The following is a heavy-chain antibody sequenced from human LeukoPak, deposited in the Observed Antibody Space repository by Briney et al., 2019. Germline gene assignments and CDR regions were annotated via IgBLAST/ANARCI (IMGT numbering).Heavy chain of an antibody. Sequence: ASVKVSCKVSGYTLTELSMHWVRQAPGQGLEWMGIINPSGGSTSYAQKFQGRVTMTRDTSTSTVYMELSSLRSEDTAVYYCARVRSTDAFDIWGQGTMVTVSS. CDR3: ARVRSTDAFDI. CDR1: GYTLTELS. V-gene: IGHV1-46*01. D-gene: IGHD3-10*01. J-gene: IGHJ3*02. CDR2: INPSGGST.